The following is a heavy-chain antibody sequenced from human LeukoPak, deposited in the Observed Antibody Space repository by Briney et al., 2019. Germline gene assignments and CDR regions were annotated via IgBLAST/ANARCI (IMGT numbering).Heavy chain of an antibody. Sequence: GRSLRLSCAASGFTFSSYAMHWVRQAPGKGLEWVALISYDGSNKYYADSVKGRFTISRDNSKNTLYLQMNSRSAEDTAVYYCAGGYCSGGSCYDYWGQGTLVTVSS. J-gene: IGHJ4*02. CDR1: GFTFSSYA. V-gene: IGHV3-30-3*01. CDR2: ISYDGSNK. CDR3: AGGYCSGGSCYDY. D-gene: IGHD2-15*01.